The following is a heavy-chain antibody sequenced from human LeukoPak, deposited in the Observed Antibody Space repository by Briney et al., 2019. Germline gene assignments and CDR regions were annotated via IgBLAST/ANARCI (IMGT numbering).Heavy chain of an antibody. J-gene: IGHJ4*02. CDR2: LYYTGSA. Sequence: SETLSLTCGVPGYSISSGFYWGWIRQPPGKGLQWIGSLYYTGSAEYNPSLKSRLTMSMDKSKNQFSLKLNSVTAADTAVYYCARLWSGYNFDYWGQGTLVTVSS. V-gene: IGHV4-38-2*01. CDR3: ARLWSGYNFDY. CDR1: GYSISSGFY. D-gene: IGHD5-24*01.